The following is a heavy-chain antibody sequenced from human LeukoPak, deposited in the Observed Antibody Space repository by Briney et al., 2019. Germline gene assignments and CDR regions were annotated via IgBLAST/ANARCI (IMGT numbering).Heavy chain of an antibody. CDR3: AREPSTDSSGYYAFDI. Sequence: GGSLRLSCAASGFTFSNYAMSWVRQAPGKGLEWFSAITGSGDSTYHADSVKGRLTISRDNSKNTLYLQMNSLRAEDTAVYYCAREPSTDSSGYYAFDIWGQGTMVTVSS. CDR1: GFTFSNYA. CDR2: ITGSGDST. V-gene: IGHV3-23*01. J-gene: IGHJ3*02. D-gene: IGHD3-22*01.